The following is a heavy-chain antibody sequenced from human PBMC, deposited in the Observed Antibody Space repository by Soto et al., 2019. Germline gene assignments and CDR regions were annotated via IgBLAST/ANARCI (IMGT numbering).Heavy chain of an antibody. J-gene: IGHJ3*02. D-gene: IGHD3-22*01. CDR3: AREWGYYYDSSGYYLLGAFDI. V-gene: IGHV1-69*13. CDR2: IIPIFGTA. CDR1: GGTFSSYA. Sequence: GASVKGSCKASGGTFSSYAISWGRKAPGQGLEWMGGIIPIFGTANYAQKFQGRVTITADESTSTAYMELSSLRSEDTAVYYCAREWGYYYDSSGYYLLGAFDIWGQGTMVTVSS.